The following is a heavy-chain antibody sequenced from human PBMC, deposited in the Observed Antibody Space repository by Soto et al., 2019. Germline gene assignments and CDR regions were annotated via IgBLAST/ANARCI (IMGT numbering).Heavy chain of an antibody. CDR2: VTADGGT. J-gene: IGHJ3*02. V-gene: IGHV3-23*01. Sequence: EVQVLESGGGLVQPGGSLRLSCKGSGFTVSSHAMTWIRQAPGKGPEWVSTVTADGGTYYADSVKGRFAMSRDTSENTLYLQMNSLGAEDTAAYYCAPHVSCSGGSCQYDAFAIRGQGTMVTVSS. CDR1: GFTVSSHA. D-gene: IGHD2-15*01. CDR3: APHVSCSGGSCQYDAFAI.